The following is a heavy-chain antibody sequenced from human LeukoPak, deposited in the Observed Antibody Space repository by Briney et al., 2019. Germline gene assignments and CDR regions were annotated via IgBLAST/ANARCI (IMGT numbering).Heavy chain of an antibody. Sequence: GGSLRLSCAASGFTFTDHAMSWVRQTPDKGLEWVSSIHAGGGSTLYADSMKGRFTISRDNSKNTLFLQMNSLRADDTGLCFCAYYDSSGYYYGRLRYWGQGTPVTVSS. V-gene: IGHV3-23*01. CDR2: IHAGGGST. J-gene: IGHJ4*02. CDR1: GFTFTDHA. D-gene: IGHD3-22*01. CDR3: AYYDSSGYYYGRLRY.